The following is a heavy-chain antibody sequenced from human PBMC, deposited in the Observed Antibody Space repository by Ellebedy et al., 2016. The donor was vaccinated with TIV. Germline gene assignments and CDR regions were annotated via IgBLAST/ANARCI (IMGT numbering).Heavy chain of an antibody. Sequence: PGGSLRLSCAASGFTSKNTWINWVRQAPGKGLEWVGRIRSKPDGGTSDYSAPVQGRFTISRDDSKDTTYLQMDSLDTEDTAVYYCVRDYYPALVFWGQGATVTVSS. J-gene: IGHJ6*02. CDR3: VRDYYPALVF. CDR2: IRSKPDGGTS. D-gene: IGHD3-10*01. V-gene: IGHV3-15*07. CDR1: GFTSKNTW.